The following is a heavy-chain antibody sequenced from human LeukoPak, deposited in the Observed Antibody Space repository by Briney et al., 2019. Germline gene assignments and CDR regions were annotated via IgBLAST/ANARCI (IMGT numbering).Heavy chain of an antibody. V-gene: IGHV3-53*01. CDR2: IYSGGST. CDR3: ASANSSSWPHEYDY. Sequence: PGGSLRLSCAASGFTVSSSYMSWVRQAPGKGLEWVSVIYSGGSTYYADSVKDRFTISRDNSKNTLYLQMNSLRAEDTAVYYCASANSSSWPHEYDYWGQGTLVTVSS. CDR1: GFTVSSSY. J-gene: IGHJ4*02. D-gene: IGHD6-13*01.